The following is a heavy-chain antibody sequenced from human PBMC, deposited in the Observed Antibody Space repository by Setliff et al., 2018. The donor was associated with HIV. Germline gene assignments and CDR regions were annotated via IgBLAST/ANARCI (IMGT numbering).Heavy chain of an antibody. CDR3: AKGAGPTTLAEPFDS. Sequence: PGGSLRLSCEASGFIFSNHDFHWVRQAAAKGLEWVAAIGTGGDTYYIDSVKGRFTISRDNSKSTLYLQMTNLRAEDTALYFCAKGAGPTTLAEPFDSWGQGTLVTVSS. D-gene: IGHD1-26*01. CDR1: GFIFSNHD. CDR2: IGTGGDT. J-gene: IGHJ4*02. V-gene: IGHV3-13*01.